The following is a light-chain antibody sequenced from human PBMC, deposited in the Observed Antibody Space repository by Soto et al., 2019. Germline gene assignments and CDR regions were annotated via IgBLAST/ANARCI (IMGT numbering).Light chain of an antibody. J-gene: IGKJ1*01. CDR2: WVS. CDR1: QSVFYNSNNKKY. V-gene: IGKV4-1*01. CDR3: QQYYSTPWT. Sequence: DIVMTQAADSLAVSLGERATINCKSSQSVFYNSNNKKYLAWYQQKPGQPPKLLIHWVSIRESGVPDRFSGRGSGTDSTLTTNRLQAEDVAVYYVQQYYSTPWTFGQGTKVDIK.